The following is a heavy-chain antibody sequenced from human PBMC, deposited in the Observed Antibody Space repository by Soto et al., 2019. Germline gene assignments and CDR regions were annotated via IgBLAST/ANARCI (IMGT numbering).Heavy chain of an antibody. Sequence: GGSLRLSCAASGFTFSSYAMHWVRQAPGKGLEWVAVISYDGSNKYYADSVKGRFTISRDNSKNTLYLQMNSLRAEDTAVYYCARAGQWEGHSLDYWGQGTLVTVSS. V-gene: IGHV3-30-3*01. J-gene: IGHJ4*02. CDR3: ARAGQWEGHSLDY. D-gene: IGHD1-26*01. CDR2: ISYDGSNK. CDR1: GFTFSSYA.